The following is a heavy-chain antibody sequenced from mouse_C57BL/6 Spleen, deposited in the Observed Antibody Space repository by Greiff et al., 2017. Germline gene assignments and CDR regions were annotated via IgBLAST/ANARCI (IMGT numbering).Heavy chain of an antibody. Sequence: QVKLQQSGAELMKPGASVKLSCKAPGYKFTGYWIEWVKQRPGPGLEWIGEILPGSGSTNYNAKLQGKATFTADTSSNTAYMQLSSLTTEDSAIYYCARRTAAQNFFDYWGQGTTLTVSS. V-gene: IGHV1-9*01. J-gene: IGHJ2*01. CDR1: GYKFTGYW. CDR3: ARRTAAQNFFDY. CDR2: ILPGSGST. D-gene: IGHD3-2*02.